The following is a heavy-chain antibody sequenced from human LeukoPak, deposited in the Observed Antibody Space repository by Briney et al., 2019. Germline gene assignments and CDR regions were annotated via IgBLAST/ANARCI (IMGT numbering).Heavy chain of an antibody. V-gene: IGHV4-30-4*01. Sequence: SETLSLTCTVSGASISSGDYYWSWLRQPPGKGLEWIGYIFYTGSTSYNPSLKSRVTISVDTSKNQFSLKLSSVTAADTAVYYCARSDPRIVVVPAAIDAFDIWGQGTMVTVSS. CDR2: IFYTGST. D-gene: IGHD2-2*01. J-gene: IGHJ3*02. CDR1: GASISSGDYY. CDR3: ARSDPRIVVVPAAIDAFDI.